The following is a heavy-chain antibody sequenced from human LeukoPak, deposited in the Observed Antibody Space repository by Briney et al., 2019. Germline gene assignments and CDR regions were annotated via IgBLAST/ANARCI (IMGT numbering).Heavy chain of an antibody. J-gene: IGHJ5*02. CDR1: GASISSSSYY. Sequence: PSETLSLTCTVSGASISSSSYYWGWIRQPPGKGLEWIGEINHSGSTNYNPSLKSRLTISVDTSKNQFSLKLSSVTAADTAVYYCARVRNWFDPWGQGTLVTVSS. V-gene: IGHV4-39*07. CDR3: ARVRNWFDP. CDR2: INHSGST.